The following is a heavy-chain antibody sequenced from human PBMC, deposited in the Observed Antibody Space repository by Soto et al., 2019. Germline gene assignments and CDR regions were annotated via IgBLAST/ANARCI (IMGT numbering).Heavy chain of an antibody. J-gene: IGHJ6*03. V-gene: IGHV3-66*01. CDR1: GFTVSSNY. Sequence: GSLRLSCAASGFTVSSNYMSWVRQAPGKGLEWVSVIYSGGSTYYADSVKGRFTISRDNSKNTLYLQMNSLRAEDTAVYYCARGGDCSSTSCYDYYMDVWGKGTTVTVSS. D-gene: IGHD2-2*01. CDR2: IYSGGST. CDR3: ARGGDCSSTSCYDYYMDV.